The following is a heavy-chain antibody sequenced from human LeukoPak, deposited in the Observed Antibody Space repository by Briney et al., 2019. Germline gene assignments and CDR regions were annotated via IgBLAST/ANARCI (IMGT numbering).Heavy chain of an antibody. CDR1: GFTFSNYA. Sequence: GGSLRLSCAGLGFTFSNYAIHWARQAPGKGLEWVAAISFDGSKSYYAESVKGRFSISRDNSRDTLYLQMSSLAVEDTAIYYCARSRIANDSSGYYFKFDYWGQGALVTVSS. V-gene: IGHV3-30*15. CDR2: ISFDGSKS. D-gene: IGHD3-22*01. J-gene: IGHJ4*02. CDR3: ARSRIANDSSGYYFKFDY.